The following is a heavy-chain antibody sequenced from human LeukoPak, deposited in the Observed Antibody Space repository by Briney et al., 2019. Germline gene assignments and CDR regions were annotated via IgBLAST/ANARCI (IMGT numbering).Heavy chain of an antibody. V-gene: IGHV3-48*03. D-gene: IGHD6-19*01. CDR3: ARGYSSGWYFFAY. CDR2: ISSTGSTK. J-gene: IGHJ4*02. CDR1: GFTFSSYE. Sequence: GGSLRLSCAASGFTFSSYEMNSVRQAPGKGLEWISYISSTGSTKYYGDSVKGRFTISRDNAKNSLWLQMNSLRAEDTAVYYCARGYSSGWYFFAYWGQGTLVTVSS.